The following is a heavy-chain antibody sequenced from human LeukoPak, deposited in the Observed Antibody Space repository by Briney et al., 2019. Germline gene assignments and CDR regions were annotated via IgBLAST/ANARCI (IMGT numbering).Heavy chain of an antibody. CDR1: GFTFSSYW. V-gene: IGHV3-74*01. CDR2: INTDGSST. Sequence: GGSLRLSCAASGFTFSSYWMHWVRQAPGKGLVWVSRINTDGSSTSYADSVKGRFTISRDNAKNTLYLQMNSLRAEDTAVYYCARDPGEEGKSYDIAIDYWGQGTLVTVSS. CDR3: ARDPGEEGKSYDIAIDY. J-gene: IGHJ4*02. D-gene: IGHD3-22*01.